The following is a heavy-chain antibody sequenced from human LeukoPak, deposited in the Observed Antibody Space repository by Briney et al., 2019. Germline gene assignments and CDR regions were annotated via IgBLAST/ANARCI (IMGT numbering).Heavy chain of an antibody. CDR3: AKGNAGSWYEDY. D-gene: IGHD6-13*01. CDR2: ISGSGGST. Sequence: PGGSLRLSCAASGFTFSSYAMSWVRQAPGKGLEWVSAISGSGGSTDYADSVKGRFTISRDNSKNTLYLQVNSLRAEDTAVYYCAKGNAGSWYEDYWGQGTLVTVSS. CDR1: GFTFSSYA. J-gene: IGHJ4*02. V-gene: IGHV3-23*01.